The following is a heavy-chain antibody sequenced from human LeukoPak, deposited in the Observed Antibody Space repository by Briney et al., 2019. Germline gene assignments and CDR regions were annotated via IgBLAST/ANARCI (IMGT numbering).Heavy chain of an antibody. J-gene: IGHJ4*02. CDR2: IYYSGST. D-gene: IGHD2-2*01. V-gene: IGHV4-59*12. CDR1: GGSLSSYY. CDR3: ARASGNYSSNSCSYFDY. Sequence: SGTLSLTCTVSGGSLSSYYWGWIRQPPGKGLEGVGDIYYSGSTNYNPSLKSRVTISVDTSKNQFSLKLSSVTAADTAVYYCARASGNYSSNSCSYFDYWGQGTLVTVSS.